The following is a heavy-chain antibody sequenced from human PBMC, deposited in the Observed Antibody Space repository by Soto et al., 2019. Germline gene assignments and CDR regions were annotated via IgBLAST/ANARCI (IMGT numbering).Heavy chain of an antibody. Sequence: GASVKVSCKASGYTFTSYYMHWVRQAPGQGLEWMGIINPSGGSTSYAQKFQGRVTMTRDTSTSTVYMELSSLRSEDTAVYYCARVGRGYDSSGYLLGQRGTPYYYVMDAWGQGTMVTVSS. J-gene: IGHJ6*02. CDR2: INPSGGST. CDR1: GYTFTSYY. D-gene: IGHD3-22*01. CDR3: ARVGRGYDSSGYLLGQRGTPYYYVMDA. V-gene: IGHV1-46*03.